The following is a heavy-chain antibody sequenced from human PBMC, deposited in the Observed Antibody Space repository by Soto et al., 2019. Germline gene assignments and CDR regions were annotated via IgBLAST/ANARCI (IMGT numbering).Heavy chain of an antibody. CDR3: AKDTCTSTNCYADY. CDR2: ISGSGGYI. V-gene: IGHV3-23*01. CDR1: GFIFNNYV. Sequence: EVQLLESGGGLVQPGGSLRLSCAASGFIFNNYVMNWVRQAPGKGLEWVSSISGSGGYIYYADSVRGRFTISRDNSNNTLHLHMKSLRAEDTAIYYCAKDTCTSTNCYADYWGQGTLVTVSS. J-gene: IGHJ4*02. D-gene: IGHD2-2*01.